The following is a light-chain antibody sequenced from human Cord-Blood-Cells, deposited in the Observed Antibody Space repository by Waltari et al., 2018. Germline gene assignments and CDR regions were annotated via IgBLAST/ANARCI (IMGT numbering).Light chain of an antibody. CDR2: GAS. Sequence: EIVMTQSPATLSVSPVERATLSCRDSQSVSSNLPCYQQKPGQAPRLLIYGASTRATGIPARFSGSGSGTEFTLTISSLQSEDFAVYYCQQYNNWPPWTFGQGTKVEIK. J-gene: IGKJ1*01. CDR1: QSVSSN. CDR3: QQYNNWPPWT. V-gene: IGKV3-15*01.